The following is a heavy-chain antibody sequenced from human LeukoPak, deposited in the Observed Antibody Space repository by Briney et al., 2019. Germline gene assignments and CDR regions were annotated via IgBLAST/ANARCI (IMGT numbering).Heavy chain of an antibody. CDR2: INPSGGST. CDR3: AKDMWATIAAANY. D-gene: IGHD6-13*01. Sequence: ASVKVSCKASGYTFTSYYMHWVRQAPGQGLEWMGIINPSGGSTSYSQKFQGRVTMTRDTSTSTVYMELSSLRSEDTAVYYCAKDMWATIAAANYWGQGTLVTVSS. J-gene: IGHJ4*02. CDR1: GYTFTSYY. V-gene: IGHV1-46*01.